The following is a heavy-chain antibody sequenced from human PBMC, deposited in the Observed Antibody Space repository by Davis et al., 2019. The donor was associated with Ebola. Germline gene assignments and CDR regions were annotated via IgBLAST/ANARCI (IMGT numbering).Heavy chain of an antibody. CDR3: ARDFGGGNYYFDY. Sequence: SVKVSCKTSGGSFSSHPISWVRQAPRQGLEWMGGIIPIFDTPHYAQKFQGRITITADASTSTAYMELSNLRSEDTATYFCARDFGGGNYYFDYWGPGTPVTVSS. D-gene: IGHD3-16*01. CDR2: IIPIFDTP. J-gene: IGHJ4*02. CDR1: GGSFSSHP. V-gene: IGHV1-69*13.